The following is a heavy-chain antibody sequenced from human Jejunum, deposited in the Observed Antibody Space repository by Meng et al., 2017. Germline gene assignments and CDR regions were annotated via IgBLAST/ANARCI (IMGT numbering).Heavy chain of an antibody. V-gene: IGHV1-18*01. CDR1: GYTFSSYG. CDR3: ARAGNYYDSSGYYQKRFDY. J-gene: IGHJ4*02. Sequence: ASVKVSCKASGYTFSSYGISWVRQAPGQGLEWMGWISAYNGNTNYAQKLQGRVTMTTDTSTSTAYMELRSLTSDDTAVYYCARAGNYYDSSGYYQKRFDYWGQGTLVTGAS. CDR2: ISAYNGNT. D-gene: IGHD3-22*01.